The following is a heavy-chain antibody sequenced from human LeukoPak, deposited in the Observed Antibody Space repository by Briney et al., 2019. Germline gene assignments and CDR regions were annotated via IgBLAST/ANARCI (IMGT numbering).Heavy chain of an antibody. V-gene: IGHV1-18*01. CDR1: GYTFTSYG. J-gene: IGHJ4*02. CDR2: ISAYNGNT. CDR3: ARGLRASSGYIDY. Sequence: ASVKVSCKASGYTFTSYGISWVRQAPGQGLEWMGWISAYNGNTNYAQKLQGRVTMTRDTSTSTVSTELSSLRSEDTAVYYCARGLRASSGYIDYWGQGTLVTVSS. D-gene: IGHD3-22*01.